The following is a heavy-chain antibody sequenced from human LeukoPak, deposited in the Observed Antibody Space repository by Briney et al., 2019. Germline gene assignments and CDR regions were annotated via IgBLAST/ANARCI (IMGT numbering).Heavy chain of an antibody. CDR1: GYTFTSYE. Sequence: ASVKVSCKASGYTFTSYEINWVRQATGQGLEWMGWMNPNSGNTGYAQKFQGRVTMTRDIFVNTAYMELSSLRSEDTAVYFCARAYMSGIGATGTFPYWGQGTQVTVSS. J-gene: IGHJ4*02. CDR3: ARAYMSGIGATGTFPY. CDR2: MNPNSGNT. V-gene: IGHV1-8*01. D-gene: IGHD6-13*01.